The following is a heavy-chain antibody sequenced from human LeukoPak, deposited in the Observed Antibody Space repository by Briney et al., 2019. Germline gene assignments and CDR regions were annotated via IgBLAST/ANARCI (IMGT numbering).Heavy chain of an antibody. V-gene: IGHV4-38-2*01. CDR2: IYHSGST. D-gene: IGHD2-2*01. CDR3: ARAFVGVPAAMYFAP. J-gene: IGHJ5*02. Sequence: SSETLSLTCAVSGYSISSGYYWGWIRQPPGKGLEWIGSIYHSGSTYYNPSLKSRVTISVDTSKNQFSLKLSSVTAADTAVYYCARAFVGVPAAMYFAPWGQGTLVTVSS. CDR1: GYSISSGYY.